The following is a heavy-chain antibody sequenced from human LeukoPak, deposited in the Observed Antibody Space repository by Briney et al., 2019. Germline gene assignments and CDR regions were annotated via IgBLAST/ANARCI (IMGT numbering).Heavy chain of an antibody. D-gene: IGHD3-9*01. J-gene: IGHJ4*02. V-gene: IGHV4-30-2*01. CDR2: IYHSGST. CDR1: GGSISSGGYY. Sequence: PSQTLSLTCTVSGGSISSGGYYWRWIRQPPGKGLERIGYIYHSGSTYYNPSLKSRVTISVDRSKNQFSLKLSSVTAADTAVYYCARVVSRDDILTGPDYWGQGTLVTVSS. CDR3: ARVVSRDDILTGPDY.